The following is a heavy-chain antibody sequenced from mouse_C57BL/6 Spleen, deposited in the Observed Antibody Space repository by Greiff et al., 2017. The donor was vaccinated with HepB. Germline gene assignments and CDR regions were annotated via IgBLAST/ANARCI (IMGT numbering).Heavy chain of an antibody. CDR3: ARERGAYDYPAWFAY. Sequence: EVQLQQSGPELVKPGASVKISCKASGYTFTDYYMNWVKQSHGKSLEWIGDINPNNGGTSYNQKFKGKATLTVDKSSSTAYMELRSLTSEDSAVYYCARERGAYDYPAWFAYWGQGTLVTVSA. CDR1: GYTFTDYY. CDR2: INPNNGGT. J-gene: IGHJ3*01. V-gene: IGHV1-26*01. D-gene: IGHD2-4*01.